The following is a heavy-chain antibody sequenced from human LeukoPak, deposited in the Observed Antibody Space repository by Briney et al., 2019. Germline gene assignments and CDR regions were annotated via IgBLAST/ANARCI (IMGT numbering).Heavy chain of an antibody. J-gene: IGHJ3*02. D-gene: IGHD1-26*01. V-gene: IGHV4-34*01. CDR3: AREQITDLFIVGAPEGAFDI. CDR2: INHSGST. CDR1: GGSFSGYY. Sequence: PSETLSLTCAVYGGSFSGYYWSWIRQPPGKGLEWIGEINHSGSTNYNPSLKSRVTISVDTSKNQFSLKLSSVTAADTAVYYCAREQITDLFIVGAPEGAFDIWGQGTMVTVSS.